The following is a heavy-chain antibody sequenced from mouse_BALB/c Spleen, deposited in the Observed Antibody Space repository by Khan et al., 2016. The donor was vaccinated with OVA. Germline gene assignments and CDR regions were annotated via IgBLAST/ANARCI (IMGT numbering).Heavy chain of an antibody. V-gene: IGHV1-20*02. CDR1: GYSFTGYF. CDR2: INPHIGET. J-gene: IGHJ2*01. D-gene: IGHD1-1*01. CDR3: TRSYRSDFDY. Sequence: VQLKQSGPELVRPGASVKISCKASGYSFTGYFMNWVMQSHGKSLEWIGRINPHIGETFYNQKFKDKATLTVDESSSTAHMELRSLASEDSAVYFCTRSYRSDFDYWGQGTTLTVSS.